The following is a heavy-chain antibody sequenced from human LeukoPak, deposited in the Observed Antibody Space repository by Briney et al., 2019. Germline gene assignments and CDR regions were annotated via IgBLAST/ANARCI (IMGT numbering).Heavy chain of an antibody. J-gene: IGHJ6*02. CDR2: INHSGST. CDR1: GVSFSGYY. V-gene: IGHV4-34*01. Sequence: PSETLSLTCAVYGVSFSGYYWSWLRQPPGKGLEWIGEINHSGSTNYNPSLKSRVTISVDTSKNQFSLKLSSVTAADTAVYYCARVHSSGYYRPYGMDVWGQGTTVTVSS. D-gene: IGHD3-22*01. CDR3: ARVHSSGYYRPYGMDV.